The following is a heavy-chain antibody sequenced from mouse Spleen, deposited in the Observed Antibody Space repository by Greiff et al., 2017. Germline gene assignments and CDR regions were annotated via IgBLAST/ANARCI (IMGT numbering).Heavy chain of an antibody. Sequence: QVQLQQSGAELVKPGASVKVSCKASGYTFTSYWMHWVKQRPGQGLEWIGRIHPSDSDTNYNQKFKGKATLTVAKSSSTAYMQLSSLTSEDSAVYYCAIWPPNWDVAWFAYWGQGTLVTVSA. CDR3: AIWPPNWDVAWFAY. CDR1: GYTFTSYW. CDR2: IHPSDSDT. J-gene: IGHJ3*01. V-gene: IGHV1-74*01. D-gene: IGHD4-1*01.